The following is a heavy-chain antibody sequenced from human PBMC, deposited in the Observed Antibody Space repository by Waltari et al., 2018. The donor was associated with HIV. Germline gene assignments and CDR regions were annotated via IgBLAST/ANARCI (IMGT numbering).Heavy chain of an antibody. D-gene: IGHD2-2*01. V-gene: IGHV3-13*04. CDR1: GFTFSSYD. Sequence: EVQLVESGGGLVQPGGSLRLSCAASGFTFSSYDMHWVRQATGKGLEWVSAIGTAGDTYYPGSVKGRFTISRENAKNSLYLRMNSLRAGDTAVYYCARVVGYCSSTSCSHGMDVWGQGTTVTVSS. J-gene: IGHJ6*02. CDR2: IGTAGDT. CDR3: ARVVGYCSSTSCSHGMDV.